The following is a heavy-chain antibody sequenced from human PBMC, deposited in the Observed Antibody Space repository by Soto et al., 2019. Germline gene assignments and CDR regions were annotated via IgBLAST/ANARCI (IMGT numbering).Heavy chain of an antibody. Sequence: EEQLAESGGGLVQPGGSLRLSCTASGFTFSNYEMNWVRQAPGKGLEWVSCISSRGTVKYNADSVKGRFTISRDNAKNSLYLQMNSLRAEDTAVYYCTRYRWFDAWGQGTLVTVSS. CDR2: ISSRGTVK. CDR1: GFTFSNYE. CDR3: TRYRWFDA. D-gene: IGHD3-16*02. J-gene: IGHJ5*02. V-gene: IGHV3-48*03.